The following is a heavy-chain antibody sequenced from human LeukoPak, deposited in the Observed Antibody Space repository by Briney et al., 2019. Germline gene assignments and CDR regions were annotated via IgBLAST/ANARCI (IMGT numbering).Heavy chain of an antibody. CDR1: GGSISSSSYY. D-gene: IGHD7-27*01. CDR3: ARPGDFHYMDV. J-gene: IGHJ6*03. CDR2: IYYSGST. V-gene: IGHV4-39*01. Sequence: KPSETLSLTCTASGGSISSSSYYGGWISQPPGKGLEWIGSIYYSGSTYYNPSLKSRVTISVDTSKNQFSLKLSSVTAADTAVYYCARPGDFHYMDVWGKGTTVTVSS.